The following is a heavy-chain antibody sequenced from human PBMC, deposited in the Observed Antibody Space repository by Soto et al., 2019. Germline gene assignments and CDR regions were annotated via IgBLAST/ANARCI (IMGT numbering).Heavy chain of an antibody. D-gene: IGHD6-19*01. CDR3: ARDSKWLVNYFDY. Sequence: EVQLVESGGSLVKPGGSLRLSCAASGFTFSSYSMNWVRQAPGKGLEWVSSISSSSSYIYYADSVKGRFTISRDNAKNSLYLQMNSLRAEDTAVYYCARDSKWLVNYFDYWGQGTLVTVSS. J-gene: IGHJ4*02. CDR1: GFTFSSYS. V-gene: IGHV3-21*01. CDR2: ISSSSSYI.